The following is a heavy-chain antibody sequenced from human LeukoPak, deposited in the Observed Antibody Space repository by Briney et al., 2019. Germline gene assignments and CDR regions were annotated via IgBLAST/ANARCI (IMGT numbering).Heavy chain of an antibody. CDR2: ISWDGGST. V-gene: IGHV3-43D*03. CDR3: AKTGCSSTSCYKGYYFDY. Sequence: GGSLRLSCAASGFTFDDYAMHWVRQAPGKGLEWVSLISWDGGSTYYADSVKGRFTISRDNSKNSLYLQMNSLRAEDTALYYCAKTGCSSTSCYKGYYFDYWGQGTLVTVSS. J-gene: IGHJ4*02. CDR1: GFTFDDYA. D-gene: IGHD2-2*02.